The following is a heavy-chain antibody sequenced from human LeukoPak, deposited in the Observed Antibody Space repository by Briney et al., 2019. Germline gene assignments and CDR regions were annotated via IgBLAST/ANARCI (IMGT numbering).Heavy chain of an antibody. D-gene: IGHD1-1*01. Sequence: GGPLRLPCAASGFTFSSYAMHWVRQAPGKGLEWVAVLSYHGSNKHYADSVKGRFIISRDNSKSTLYLQMNSLTTEDTAVYYCARGDFRLEMSTTIAFDIWGQGTMVTVSS. CDR1: GFTFSSYA. V-gene: IGHV3-30*04. CDR2: LSYHGSNK. CDR3: ARGDFRLEMSTTIAFDI. J-gene: IGHJ3*02.